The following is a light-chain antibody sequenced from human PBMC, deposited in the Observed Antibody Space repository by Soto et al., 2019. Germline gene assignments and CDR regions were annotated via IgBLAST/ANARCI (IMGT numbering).Light chain of an antibody. Sequence: ETVLTQSPASLSLSPGDRATLSCWASQNIGGYLAWYQQRPGQAPRLLIYDTSNRATGIPARFSGSGSGTHFTLTISNLEPEDFAIYYCHQRTNWPITFGHGTRLEIK. V-gene: IGKV3-11*01. CDR2: DTS. CDR3: HQRTNWPIT. CDR1: QNIGGY. J-gene: IGKJ5*01.